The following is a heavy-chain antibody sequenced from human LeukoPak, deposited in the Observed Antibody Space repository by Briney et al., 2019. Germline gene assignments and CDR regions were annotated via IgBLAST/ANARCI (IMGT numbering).Heavy chain of an antibody. D-gene: IGHD1-7*01. J-gene: IGHJ5*02. CDR3: ARVIYEDWNYAGNWFDP. CDR1: GGSISSYY. V-gene: IGHV4-59*01. Sequence: PSETLSLTCTVSGGSISSYYWSWIRQPPGKGLEWIGYIYYSGSTNYNPSLKSRVTISVDTSKNQFSLKLSSVTAADTAVYYCARVIYEDWNYAGNWFDPWGQGTLVTVSS. CDR2: IYYSGST.